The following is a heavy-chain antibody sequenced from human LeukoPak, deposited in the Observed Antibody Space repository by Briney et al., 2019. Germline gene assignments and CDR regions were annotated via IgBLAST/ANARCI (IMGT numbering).Heavy chain of an antibody. Sequence: SETLSLTCTVSGYSTSSGYYWGWIRQPPGKGLEWIGSIYHTGSTYYNPSLKSRVTISVDTSKDQFSLKLSSVTAADTAVYYCARDGGVHYYYMDVWGKGTTVTVSS. V-gene: IGHV4-38-2*02. CDR2: IYHTGST. CDR1: GYSTSSGYY. CDR3: ARDGGVHYYYMDV. J-gene: IGHJ6*03. D-gene: IGHD4-23*01.